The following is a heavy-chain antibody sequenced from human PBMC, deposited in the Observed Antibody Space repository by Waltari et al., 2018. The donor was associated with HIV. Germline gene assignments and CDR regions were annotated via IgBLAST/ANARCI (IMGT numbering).Heavy chain of an antibody. CDR2: IRGGGET. V-gene: IGHV3-23*01. J-gene: IGHJ3*01. Sequence: QLLESGGGVVEPGGSLRLSCAASGFVFTSFALDWVRQAPGKGLGWVSAIRGGGETFYAASVKGRFTISRDNSKNTLYLQMNSLRADDAAVYYCVKDSGRAADVFDLWGQGTMVTVSS. CDR3: VKDSGRAADVFDL. D-gene: IGHD3-10*01. CDR1: GFVFTSFA.